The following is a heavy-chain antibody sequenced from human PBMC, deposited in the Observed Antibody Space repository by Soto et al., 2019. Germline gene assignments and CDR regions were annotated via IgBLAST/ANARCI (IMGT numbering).Heavy chain of an antibody. Sequence: SQTLSLTCAISVDSVSSNSAAWNLISQSPSRGLEWLGRTYYRSKLYNDYAISVENRITINPDPSKNQLSLQLNSVTPEDTAIYYCGRGLNYYASGSHEDGMEVWAQGTXFTV. CDR2: TYYRSKLYN. CDR3: GRGLNYYASGSHEDGMEV. CDR1: VDSVSSNSAA. V-gene: IGHV6-1*01. D-gene: IGHD3-10*01. J-gene: IGHJ6*02.